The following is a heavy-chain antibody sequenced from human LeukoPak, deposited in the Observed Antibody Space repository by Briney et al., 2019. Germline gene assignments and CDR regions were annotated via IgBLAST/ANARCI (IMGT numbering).Heavy chain of an antibody. CDR2: INPSGGST. D-gene: IGHD3-10*01. Sequence: ASVKVSCKASGYTFTSYYMHWVRQVPGQGLEWMGIINPSGGSTSYAQKFQGRVTMTRDTSTSTVYMELSSLRSEDTAVYYCARGVLLWFGEYGGFDPWGQGTLVTVSS. CDR3: ARGVLLWFGEYGGFDP. J-gene: IGHJ5*02. CDR1: GYTFTSYY. V-gene: IGHV1-46*01.